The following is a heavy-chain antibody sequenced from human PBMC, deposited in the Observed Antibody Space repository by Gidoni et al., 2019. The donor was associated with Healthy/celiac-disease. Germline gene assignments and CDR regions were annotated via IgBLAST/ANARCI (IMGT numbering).Heavy chain of an antibody. J-gene: IGHJ6*02. CDR1: GFTFCRYA. Sequence: QVQLVESGGGVVHPGRSPRRSGAASGFTFCRYARNWVRQAPGKGLVWVAVISYEGSNKYYADSVKGRFTISRDNSKNTLYLQMNSLRAEDTAVYYCAREGDYYGSGSYYPSGMDVWGQGTTVTVSS. D-gene: IGHD3-10*01. CDR3: AREGDYYGSGSYYPSGMDV. CDR2: ISYEGSNK. V-gene: IGHV3-30-3*01.